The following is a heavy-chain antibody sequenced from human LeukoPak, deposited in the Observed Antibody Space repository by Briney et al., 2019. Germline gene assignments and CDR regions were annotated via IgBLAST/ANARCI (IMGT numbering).Heavy chain of an antibody. CDR2: IIPIFGTA. CDR3: ARTIHLEWSVGTFDY. J-gene: IGHJ4*02. CDR1: GYTFTSYG. Sequence: ASVKVSCKASGYTFTSYGISWVRQAPGQGLEWMGGIIPIFGTANYAQKFQGRVTITADESTSTAYMELSSLRSEDTAVYYCARTIHLEWSVGTFDYWGQGTLVTVSS. V-gene: IGHV1-69*13. D-gene: IGHD3-3*01.